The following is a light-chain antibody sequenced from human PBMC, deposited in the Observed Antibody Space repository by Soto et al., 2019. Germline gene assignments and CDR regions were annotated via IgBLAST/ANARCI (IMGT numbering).Light chain of an antibody. J-gene: IGKJ5*01. CDR3: QQRASWVT. V-gene: IGKV3-11*01. CDR1: QSVSRY. Sequence: NVLTQSPGTLSLSPGERATLSCRASQSVSRYLAWYQQKPGQAPRLLIYDASNRATGIPARFSGSGSETDFTLTISSLEPEDSAVYYCQQRASWVTFGQGTRLEIK. CDR2: DAS.